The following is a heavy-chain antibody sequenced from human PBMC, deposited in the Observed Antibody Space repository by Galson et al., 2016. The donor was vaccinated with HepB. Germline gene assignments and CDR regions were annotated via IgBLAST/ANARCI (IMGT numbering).Heavy chain of an antibody. CDR2: IYPGDADT. V-gene: IGHV5-51*01. CDR3: ARPDSVSSASRTKVAP. J-gene: IGHJ5*02. D-gene: IGHD6-6*01. Sequence: QSGAEVKKPGESLKISCKGSGYSFAKYWVGWVRQMPGKGLEWMGIIYPGDADTKYSPSFQGHVTIPADKSISTAYLQWSSLKASDTAMYYCARPDSVSSASRTKVAPWGQGTLVIVSP. CDR1: GYSFAKYW.